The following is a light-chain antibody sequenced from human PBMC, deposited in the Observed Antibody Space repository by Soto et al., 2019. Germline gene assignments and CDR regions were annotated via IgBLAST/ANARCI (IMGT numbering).Light chain of an antibody. CDR1: QSVSSN. CDR3: QQYGSSPPIT. V-gene: IGKV3-20*01. CDR2: GAS. J-gene: IGKJ5*01. Sequence: ALTQSPATLSVSPGERATLSCRASQSVSSNLAWYQQKPGQAPRLLIYGASSRATGIPDRFSGSGSGTDFTLTISRLEPEDFAVYYCQQYGSSPPITFGQGTRLEIK.